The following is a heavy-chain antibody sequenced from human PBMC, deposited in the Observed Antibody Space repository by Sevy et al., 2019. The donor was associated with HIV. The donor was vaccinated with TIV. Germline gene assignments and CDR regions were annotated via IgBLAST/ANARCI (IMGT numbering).Heavy chain of an antibody. J-gene: IGHJ4*02. V-gene: IGHV4-39*01. CDR3: TRLPPWLCPSFDS. CDR1: GGSMRSSHY. D-gene: IGHD6-19*01. Sequence: SETLSLTCFVSGGSMRSSHYWAWIRQPPGKGLEWVGSIYNGGNTYYHPSLKTRVTISVDTSKNKFSLRLNSVTSADTAIYYCTRLPPWLCPSFDSWGQGALVTVSS. CDR2: IYNGGNT.